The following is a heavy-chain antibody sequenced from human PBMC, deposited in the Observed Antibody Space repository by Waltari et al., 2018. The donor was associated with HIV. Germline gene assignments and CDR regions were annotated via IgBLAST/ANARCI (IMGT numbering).Heavy chain of an antibody. Sequence: VQLVESGGGVVQPGRSLRLSCAASGFTFSSYGMNWVRQAPGKGLEWVSYISSGSSARYYADSLKGRFTISRDNAKNSLYLQMYSLRPEDTAVYYCARDGDRRDFDYWGQGTLVTVSS. V-gene: IGHV3-48*01. CDR1: GFTFSSYG. CDR2: ISSGSSAR. D-gene: IGHD2-21*02. CDR3: ARDGDRRDFDY. J-gene: IGHJ4*02.